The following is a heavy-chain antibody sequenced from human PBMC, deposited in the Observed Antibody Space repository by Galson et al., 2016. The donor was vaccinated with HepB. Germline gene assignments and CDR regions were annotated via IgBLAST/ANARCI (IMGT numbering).Heavy chain of an antibody. J-gene: IGHJ4*02. D-gene: IGHD4-17*01. CDR1: GFMFSNHA. CDR2: LSGNGGAT. V-gene: IGHV3-23*01. CDR3: AKGAAVTMFNPATLFDY. Sequence: SLRLSCAASGFMFSNHAMSWVRQAPGKGLEWVSTLSGNGGATSYADSVQGRFTISRDNSKNTLYLQMDGLRAEDTAVYYCAKGAAVTMFNPATLFDYWGQGIMVTVSS.